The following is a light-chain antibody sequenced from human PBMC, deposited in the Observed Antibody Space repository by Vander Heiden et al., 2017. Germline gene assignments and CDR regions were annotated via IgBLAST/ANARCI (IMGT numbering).Light chain of an antibody. CDR3: ATWDDSLNGPV. Sequence: QSVLTQPPSASGTPGQRVTISCSGSSSNIVSNSVSWYQQLPGAAPKLLIYSNIHRPSGVPDRFSGSKSGSSASLAISGLQSEDEADYYCATWDDSLNGPVFGGGTKLTVL. J-gene: IGLJ3*02. CDR1: SSNIVSNS. CDR2: SNI. V-gene: IGLV1-44*01.